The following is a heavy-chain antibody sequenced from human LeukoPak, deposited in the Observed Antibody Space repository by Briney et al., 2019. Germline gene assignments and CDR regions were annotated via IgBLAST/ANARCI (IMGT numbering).Heavy chain of an antibody. Sequence: KTSQTLSLTCTVSGGSISSGGYYWSWIRQHPGKGLEWIGYIYYSGSTYYNPSLKSRVTISVDTSKNQFSLKLSSVTAADTAVYYRARGKTTVTTFSFDYWGQGTLVTVSS. CDR1: GGSISSGGYY. V-gene: IGHV4-31*03. J-gene: IGHJ4*02. CDR2: IYYSGST. CDR3: ARGKTTVTTFSFDY. D-gene: IGHD4-17*01.